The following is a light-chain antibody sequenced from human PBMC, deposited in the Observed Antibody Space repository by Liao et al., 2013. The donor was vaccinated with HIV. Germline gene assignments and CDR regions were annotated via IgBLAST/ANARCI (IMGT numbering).Light chain of an antibody. CDR2: KDS. CDR1: NIGSKS. CDR3: QSADSSGTYVL. Sequence: SYVLTQPPSVSVAPGKTARITCGGDNIGSKSVHWYQLKPGQAPVLVIYKDSERPSGSPERFSGSSSGTTVTLTISGVQAEDEADYYCQSADSSGTYVLFGGGTKLTVL. V-gene: IGLV3-25*03. J-gene: IGLJ2*01.